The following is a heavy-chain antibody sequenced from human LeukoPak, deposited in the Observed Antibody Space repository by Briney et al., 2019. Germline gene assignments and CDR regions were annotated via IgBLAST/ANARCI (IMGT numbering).Heavy chain of an antibody. V-gene: IGHV1-24*01. Sequence: ASVKVSCKVSGYRLNELSIHWVRQGPGKGLEWMGGFDPEEGKTIYAQKLQGRVSMTEDTSTDTAFMELRSLRSEDTAVYYCARDPLRLQGDYWGQGTLVTVSS. CDR2: FDPEEGKT. CDR3: ARDPLRLQGDY. CDR1: GYRLNELS. J-gene: IGHJ4*02. D-gene: IGHD4-11*01.